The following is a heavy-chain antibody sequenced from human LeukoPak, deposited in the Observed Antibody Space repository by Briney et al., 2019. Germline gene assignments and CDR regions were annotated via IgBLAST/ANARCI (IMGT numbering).Heavy chain of an antibody. J-gene: IGHJ4*02. D-gene: IGHD5-24*01. Sequence: PGGSLRLSCAASGFTFSSYAMSWVRQAPGKGLEWVSAISGSSGGTYYTDSVKGRFTISRDNSKNTLYLQMNSLRAEDTAVYYCAKESESMSTTSFDYWGQGALVTVSS. CDR3: AKESESMSTTSFDY. CDR1: GFTFSSYA. V-gene: IGHV3-23*01. CDR2: ISGSSGGT.